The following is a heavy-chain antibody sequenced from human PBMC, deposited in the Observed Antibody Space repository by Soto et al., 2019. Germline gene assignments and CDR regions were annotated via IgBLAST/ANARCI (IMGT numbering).Heavy chain of an antibody. Sequence: GGSLRLSCAASGFTFSSYAMSWVRQAPGKGLEWVSAISGSGGSTYYADSVKGRFTISRDNSKNTLYLQMNSLRAEDTAVYYCAKASTTGTTWRYYFDYWGQGTLVTVSS. V-gene: IGHV3-23*01. D-gene: IGHD1-1*01. CDR2: ISGSGGST. J-gene: IGHJ4*02. CDR1: GFTFSSYA. CDR3: AKASTTGTTWRYYFDY.